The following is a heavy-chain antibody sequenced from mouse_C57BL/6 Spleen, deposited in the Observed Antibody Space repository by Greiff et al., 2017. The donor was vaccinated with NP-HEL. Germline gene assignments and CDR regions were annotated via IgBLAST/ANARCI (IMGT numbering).Heavy chain of an antibody. CDR1: GYTFTDYN. V-gene: IGHV1-18*01. D-gene: IGHD2-5*01. CDR3: ATSYESNYGFAY. CDR2: INPNNGGT. J-gene: IGHJ3*01. Sequence: EVQLQQSGPELVKPGASVKIPCKASGYTFTDYNMDWVKQSHGKSLEWIGDINPNNGGTIYNQKFKGKATLTVNKSSSTAYMELRSLTSEGTAVYYCATSYESNYGFAYWGQGTLVTVSA.